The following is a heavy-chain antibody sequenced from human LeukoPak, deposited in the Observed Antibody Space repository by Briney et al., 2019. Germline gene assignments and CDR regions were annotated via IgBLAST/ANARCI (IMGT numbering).Heavy chain of an antibody. J-gene: IGHJ4*02. CDR3: ARSYEQWWGVDY. Sequence: SETLSLTCTVSGGSISSSSYYWGWIRQPPGKGLEWIGSIYYSGSTYYNPSLKSRVTISVDTSKNQFSLKLSSVTAADTAVYYCARSYEQWWGVDYWGQGTLVTVSS. D-gene: IGHD2-15*01. CDR1: GGSISSSSYY. CDR2: IYYSGST. V-gene: IGHV4-39*07.